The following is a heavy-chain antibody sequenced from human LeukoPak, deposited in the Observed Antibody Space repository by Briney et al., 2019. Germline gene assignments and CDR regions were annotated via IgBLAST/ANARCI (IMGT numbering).Heavy chain of an antibody. V-gene: IGHV1-2*04. D-gene: IGHD6-19*01. Sequence: ASVKVSCKASGYTFTGYYMHWVRQAPGQGLEWMGWINPNSGGTNYAQKFQGWVTMTRDTSISTAYMELSRLRSDDTAVYYCARVAYSSGWPDYYFDYWGQGTLVTVSS. J-gene: IGHJ4*02. CDR3: ARVAYSSGWPDYYFDY. CDR1: GYTFTGYY. CDR2: INPNSGGT.